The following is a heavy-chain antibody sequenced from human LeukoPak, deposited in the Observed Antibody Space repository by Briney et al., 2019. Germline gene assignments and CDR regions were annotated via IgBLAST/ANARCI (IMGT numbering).Heavy chain of an antibody. J-gene: IGHJ4*02. Sequence: KSGGSLRLSCAASGFTFSSYSMNWVRQAPGKGLEWVSSISSSSSYIYYADSVKGRFTISRDNAKNSLYLQMNSLRAEDTAVYYCARDPSSLYYDSSNDYFDYWGQGTLVTVSS. CDR2: ISSSSSYI. CDR3: ARDPSSLYYDSSNDYFDY. V-gene: IGHV3-21*01. CDR1: GFTFSSYS. D-gene: IGHD3-22*01.